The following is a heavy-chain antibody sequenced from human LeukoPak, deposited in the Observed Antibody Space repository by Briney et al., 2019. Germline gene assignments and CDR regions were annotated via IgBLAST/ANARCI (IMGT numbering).Heavy chain of an antibody. V-gene: IGHV3-9*01. CDR1: GFTFDDYA. J-gene: IGHJ5*02. CDR2: ISWNSGSI. D-gene: IGHD3-3*01. CDR3: AKDSYYDFWSGSNWFDP. Sequence: QPGGSLRLSCAATGFTFDDYAMHWVRQAPGKGLEWVSGISWNSGSIGYADSVKGRFTISRDNGKNSLYLQMNSLRAEDTALYYCAKDSYYDFWSGSNWFDPWGQGTLVTVSS.